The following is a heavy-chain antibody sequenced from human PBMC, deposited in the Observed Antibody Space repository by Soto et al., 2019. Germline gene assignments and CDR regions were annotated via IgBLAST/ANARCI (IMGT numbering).Heavy chain of an antibody. V-gene: IGHV4-30-4*08. Sequence: PSETLSLTCTVSGGSISSGDFYWSWIRQTPEKGLEWIGYVYYNGDTFPKPSLSNRVTMSADRSKNQFSLNLSSLTAADTAVYYCARVGKWLVSPIDYWGQGTLVTVSS. CDR3: ARVGKWLVSPIDY. J-gene: IGHJ4*02. D-gene: IGHD6-19*01. CDR2: VYYNGDT. CDR1: GGSISSGDFY.